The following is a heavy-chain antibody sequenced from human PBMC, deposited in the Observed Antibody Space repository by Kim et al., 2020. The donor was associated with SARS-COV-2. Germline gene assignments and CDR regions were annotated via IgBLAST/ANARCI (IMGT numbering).Heavy chain of an antibody. CDR2: IYYSGST. CDR3: ARHLTIARIVVVTLPGWVDP. J-gene: IGHJ5*02. CDR1: GGSISSSSYY. Sequence: SETLSLTCTVSGGSISSSSYYWGWIRQPPGKGLEWIGSIYYSGSTYYNPSLKSRATISVDTSKNQSSLKLSSVTAADTAVYYWARHLTIARIVVVTLPGWVDPWGQGTLVTVSS. D-gene: IGHD3-22*01. V-gene: IGHV4-39*01.